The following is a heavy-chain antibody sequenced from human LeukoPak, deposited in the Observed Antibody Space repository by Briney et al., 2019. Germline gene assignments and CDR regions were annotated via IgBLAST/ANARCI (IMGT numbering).Heavy chain of an antibody. CDR1: GGSISSYN. J-gene: IGHJ4*02. D-gene: IGHD1-26*01. CDR3: AGYSGSYSGFHF. Sequence: SETLSLTCTVSGGSISSYNWSCIRQPPGKGLEWIGYIYYSGSINYNPSLKSRVTISVDTSKNQFSLKQRSVTAADTAVYYCAGYSGSYSGFHFWRRGTLVTVSS. CDR2: IYYSGSI. V-gene: IGHV4-59*08.